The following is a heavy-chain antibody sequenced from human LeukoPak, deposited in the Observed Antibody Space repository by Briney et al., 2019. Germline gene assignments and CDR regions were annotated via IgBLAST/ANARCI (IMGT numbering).Heavy chain of an antibody. CDR3: ARRFDWLDFDY. V-gene: IGHV5-51*01. CDR1: GYTFTSYW. CDR2: IYPGDSDT. Sequence: GESLKISCKGSGYTFTSYWIGWVRQMPGKGLEWMGTIYPGDSDTRYSPSFQGQVTISADKSISTAYLQWSSLKASDTAMYYCARRFDWLDFDYWGQGTLVTVSS. D-gene: IGHD3-9*01. J-gene: IGHJ4*02.